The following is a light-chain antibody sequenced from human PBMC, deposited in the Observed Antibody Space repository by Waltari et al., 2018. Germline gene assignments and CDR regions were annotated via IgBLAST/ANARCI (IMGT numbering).Light chain of an antibody. V-gene: IGLV1-40*01. CDR2: VNR. J-gene: IGLJ2*01. CDR1: SSNIGAGYD. CDR3: QSYDRSLSGFVV. Sequence: QSVLTQPPSVSGAPGQRVTISCTGSSSNIGAGYDVHWYQQLPGPAPKFLIKVNRTRPPGVPDRFSGSKAGTSASLAITGLQAEDEADYYCQSYDRSLSGFVVFGGGTKLTVL.